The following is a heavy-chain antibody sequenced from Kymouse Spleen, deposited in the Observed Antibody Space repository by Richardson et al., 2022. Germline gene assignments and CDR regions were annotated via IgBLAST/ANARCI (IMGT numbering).Heavy chain of an antibody. CDR1: GFTFSSYG. V-gene: IGHV3-30*18. CDR2: ISYDGSNK. D-gene: IGHD1-26*01. Sequence: QVQLVESGGGVVQPGRSLRLSCAASGFTFSSYGMHWVRQAPGKGLEWVAVISYDGSNKYYADSVKGRFTISRDNSKNTLYLQMNSLRAEDTAVYYCAKESWELLGWGQGTLVTVSS. J-gene: IGHJ4*02,IGHJ5*02. CDR3: AKESWELLG.